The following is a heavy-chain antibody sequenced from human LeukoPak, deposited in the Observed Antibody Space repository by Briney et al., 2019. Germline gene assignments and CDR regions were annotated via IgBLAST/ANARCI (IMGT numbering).Heavy chain of an antibody. J-gene: IGHJ4*02. Sequence: ASVKVSCKASGYTFTSYDTNWVRQATGQGLEWMGWMSPNSGNTGYAQKFQGRVTMTRNSSITTAYMELSSLRSEDTAVYYCARRHGRCSDGSCYYPDYWGQGTLVTVSS. CDR3: ARRHGRCSDGSCYYPDY. D-gene: IGHD2-15*01. V-gene: IGHV1-8*01. CDR2: MSPNSGNT. CDR1: GYTFTSYD.